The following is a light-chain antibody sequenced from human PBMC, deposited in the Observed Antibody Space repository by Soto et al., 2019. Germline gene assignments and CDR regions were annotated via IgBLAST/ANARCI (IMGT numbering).Light chain of an antibody. J-gene: IGLJ3*02. V-gene: IGLV2-14*01. CDR1: SGDVGGYNS. Sequence: QSVLTQPASVSGSPGQSITISCTGTSGDVGGYNSVSWFQQHPGKAPQLIIYEVSNRPSGVSNRFSGSKSGNTASLTISGLQAEDETDYYCSSYTSTSAWVSGGGTKVTVL. CDR2: EVS. CDR3: SSYTSTSAWV.